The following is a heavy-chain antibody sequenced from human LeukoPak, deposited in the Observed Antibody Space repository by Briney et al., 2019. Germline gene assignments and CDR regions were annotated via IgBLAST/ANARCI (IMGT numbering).Heavy chain of an antibody. J-gene: IGHJ4*02. CDR2: ISGSGGST. D-gene: IGHD1-26*01. Sequence: GGSLRLSCAASGFTFSSYAMSWVRQAPGKGLECVSSISGSGGSTYYADSVKGRFTISRDNSKNTLYLQMNSLRAEDTAVYYCAKDPRGSYLMLHYFDYWGQGNLVTVSS. V-gene: IGHV3-23*01. CDR3: AKDPRGSYLMLHYFDY. CDR1: GFTFSSYA.